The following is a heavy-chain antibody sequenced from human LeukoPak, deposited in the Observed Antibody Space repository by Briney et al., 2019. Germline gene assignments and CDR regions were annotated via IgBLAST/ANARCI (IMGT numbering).Heavy chain of an antibody. J-gene: IGHJ5*02. CDR2: IIPILGIA. CDR3: ARDFWSGYHGRDWFDP. V-gene: IGHV1-69*04. D-gene: IGHD3-3*01. CDR1: GGTFSSYA. Sequence: VASVKVSCKASGGTFSSYAISWVRQAPGQGLEWMGRIIPILGIANYAQKFQGRVTITADKSTSTAYMELSSLRSEDTAVYYCARDFWSGYHGRDWFDPWGQGTLVTVSS.